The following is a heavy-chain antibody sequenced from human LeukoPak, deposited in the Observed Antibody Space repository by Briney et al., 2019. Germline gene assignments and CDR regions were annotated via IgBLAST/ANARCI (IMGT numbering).Heavy chain of an antibody. CDR3: ARVGRYYDRPPVYYYGMDV. CDR2: IYYSGST. CDR1: GGSISSYY. Sequence: SETLSLTCTVSGGSISSYYWSWIRQPPGKGLEWIGYIYYSGSTNYNPSLKSRVTISVDTSKNQFSLKLSSVTAADTAVYYCARVGRYYDRPPVYYYGMDVWGQGTTVTVSS. J-gene: IGHJ6*02. D-gene: IGHD3-22*01. V-gene: IGHV4-59*01.